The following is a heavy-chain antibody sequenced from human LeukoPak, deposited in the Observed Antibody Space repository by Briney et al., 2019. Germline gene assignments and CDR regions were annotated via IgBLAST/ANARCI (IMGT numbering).Heavy chain of an antibody. Sequence: VASVKVSCKASGYTFTGYYMHWVRQAPGQGLEWMGWINPNSGGTKYAQKFQGRVTMTRDTSISTAYMELSRLRSDDTAVCYCARTLIDDVILTTYYGNGFDIWGQGTMVTVSS. J-gene: IGHJ3*02. D-gene: IGHD3-9*01. V-gene: IGHV1-2*02. CDR2: INPNSGGT. CDR1: GYTFTGYY. CDR3: ARTLIDDVILTTYYGNGFDI.